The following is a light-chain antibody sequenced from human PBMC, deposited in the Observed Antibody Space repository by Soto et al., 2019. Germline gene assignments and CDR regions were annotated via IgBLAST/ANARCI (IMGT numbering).Light chain of an antibody. Sequence: EIVLTQSPATLSLSPGERATLSCRASQSVRNYLAWYQQKPGQAPRLLIYDASNRATGIPARFSGSGSGTDFTLTISSLEPEDFVVYYCHQRSHWPNTFGQGTKLEIK. V-gene: IGKV3-11*01. CDR1: QSVRNY. CDR3: HQRSHWPNT. J-gene: IGKJ2*01. CDR2: DAS.